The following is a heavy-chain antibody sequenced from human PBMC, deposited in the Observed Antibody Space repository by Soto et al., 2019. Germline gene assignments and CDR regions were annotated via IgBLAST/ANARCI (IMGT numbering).Heavy chain of an antibody. CDR2: MNPNSGNT. CDR1: GYTFTSYD. CDR3: ASGHYYDSSGPLEEDY. D-gene: IGHD3-22*01. V-gene: IGHV1-8*01. J-gene: IGHJ4*02. Sequence: GASVKVSCKASGYTFTSYDINWVRQATGQGFEWMGWMNPNSGNTGYAQKFQGWVTMTRDTSISTAYMELSRLRSDDTAVYYCASGHYYDSSGPLEEDYWGQGTLVTVS.